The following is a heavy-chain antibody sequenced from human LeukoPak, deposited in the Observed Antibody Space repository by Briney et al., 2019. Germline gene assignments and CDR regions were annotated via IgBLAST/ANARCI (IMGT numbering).Heavy chain of an antibody. CDR3: VRGPSGLYDFVWGSYRPFEY. Sequence: GGSLRLSCAASGFTFSSYEMNWVRQAPGKGLEWVSYISSSCSTIYYADSVKGRFTISRDNAKNSLYLQMNSLRAEDTAVYFCVRGPSGLYDFVWGSYRPFEYWGQGALVTVSS. CDR2: ISSSCSTI. CDR1: GFTFSSYE. V-gene: IGHV3-48*03. D-gene: IGHD3-16*02. J-gene: IGHJ4*02.